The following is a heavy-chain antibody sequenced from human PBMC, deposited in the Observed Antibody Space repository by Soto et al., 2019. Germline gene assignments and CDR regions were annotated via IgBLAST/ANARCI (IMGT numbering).Heavy chain of an antibody. D-gene: IGHD3-10*01. Sequence: QVQLVQSGAEVKKPGSSVKVSCKASGGIFSTYAISWLRQAPGQGLEWMGGIIPLFGTPNYAQRFQGRVTITADESTSKAYMEVSRLRSEDTAVYYCARDRDDYGSGNYYNRIDFWGQGTLVTVSS. J-gene: IGHJ4*02. CDR2: IIPLFGTP. CDR3: ARDRDDYGSGNYYNRIDF. V-gene: IGHV1-69*01. CDR1: GGIFSTYA.